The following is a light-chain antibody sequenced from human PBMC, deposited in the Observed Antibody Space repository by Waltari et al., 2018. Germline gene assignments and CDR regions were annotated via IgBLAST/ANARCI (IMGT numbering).Light chain of an antibody. Sequence: SYVLTQPPSVSVAPGQTATITCGGSDIGSKSVHWYQQKAGQAPLLVIYNDADRPSGIPDRFSGSNSANTATLAISRVEAGDEADYYCHVWETSRDYQVFFGTGTKVTVL. CDR3: HVWETSRDYQVF. CDR1: DIGSKS. J-gene: IGLJ1*01. V-gene: IGLV3-21*02. CDR2: NDA.